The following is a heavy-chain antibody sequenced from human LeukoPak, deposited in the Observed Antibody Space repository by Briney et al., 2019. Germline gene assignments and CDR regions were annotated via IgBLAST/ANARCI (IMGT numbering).Heavy chain of an antibody. V-gene: IGHV3-11*06. D-gene: IGHD3-10*01. CDR3: AGENYYSFDQ. Sequence: GGSLRLSCAASGFTFRDYAMSWIRQAPGKRLEWVSYITTRGRTNYVDSVKGRFTISRDNAKNSLYLQMNSLRAEDTAVYYCAGENYYSFDQWGQGTLVTVSS. CDR1: GFTFRDYA. CDR2: ITTRGRT. J-gene: IGHJ4*02.